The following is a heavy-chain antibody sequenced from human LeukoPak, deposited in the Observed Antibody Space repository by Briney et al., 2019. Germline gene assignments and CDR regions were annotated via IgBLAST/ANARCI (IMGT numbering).Heavy chain of an antibody. D-gene: IGHD3-3*01. CDR3: AAYYDSSDAFDI. Sequence: GGSLRLSCAASGFTFSSYWMHWVRQAPGKGLVWVSGISGSGGSTYYADSVKGRFTISRDNAKNSLYLQMNSLRAEDTAVYYCAAYYDSSDAFDIWGQGTMVTVSS. CDR2: ISGSGGST. CDR1: GFTFSSYW. V-gene: IGHV3-74*01. J-gene: IGHJ3*02.